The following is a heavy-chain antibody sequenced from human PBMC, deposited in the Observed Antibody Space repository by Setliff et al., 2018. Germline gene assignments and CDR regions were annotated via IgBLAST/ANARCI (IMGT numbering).Heavy chain of an antibody. V-gene: IGHV3-21*05. CDR1: GFTFSRYG. Sequence: PGGSLRLSCAASGFTFSRYGSHWVRQAPGKGLEWVSYISSSSYIDYADSVKGRFTIPRDNAKNSLYLQMNSLRAEDAAVYYCARGVSSGYYYESAFDIWGQGTMVTVSS. D-gene: IGHD3-22*01. J-gene: IGHJ3*02. CDR2: ISSSSYI. CDR3: ARGVSSGYYYESAFDI.